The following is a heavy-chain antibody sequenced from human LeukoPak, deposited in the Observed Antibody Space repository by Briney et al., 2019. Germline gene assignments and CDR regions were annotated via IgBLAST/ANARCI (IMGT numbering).Heavy chain of an antibody. D-gene: IGHD3-9*01. V-gene: IGHV3-21*01. Sequence: GGSLRLSCAASGFTFTTYWLGWVRQPPGKGLEWVSSISSSSSYIYYADSVKGRFTISRDNAKNSLYLQMNSLRAEDTAVYYCARADMLTGSGIYYYYYYYMDVWGKGTTVTVSS. CDR1: GFTFTTYW. CDR3: ARADMLTGSGIYYYYYYYMDV. J-gene: IGHJ6*03. CDR2: ISSSSSYI.